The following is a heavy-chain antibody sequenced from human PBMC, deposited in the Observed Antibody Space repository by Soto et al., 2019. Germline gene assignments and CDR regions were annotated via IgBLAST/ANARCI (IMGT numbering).Heavy chain of an antibody. CDR3: ARGHLGITTTGTWYDFDY. CDR2: IYYSGGT. J-gene: IGHJ4*02. Sequence: ASETLSLTCTVSGDSISSYYWTWIRQPPGKGLEYIGYIYYSGGTYYNPSLKSRVTISVDTSKNQFSLKLSSVTAADTAAYYCARGHLGITTTGTWYDFDYWGQGTLVTVSS. CDR1: GDSISSYY. V-gene: IGHV4-59*01. D-gene: IGHD2-15*01.